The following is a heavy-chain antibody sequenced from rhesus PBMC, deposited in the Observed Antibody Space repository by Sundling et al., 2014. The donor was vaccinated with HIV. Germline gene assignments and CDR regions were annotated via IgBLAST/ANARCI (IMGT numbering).Heavy chain of an antibody. CDR3: TRESYYEDDYGYYYTEEGLDS. Sequence: EVQLVESGGGLVKPGGSLRLSCVASGFTFSSYVMHWVRQAPGKGLEWVSVISESGGTTYYADSVKGRFTISRDNAKNSLFLQMNSLRAEDTAVYYCTRESYYEDDYGYYYTEEGLDSWGQGVVVTVSS. CDR2: ISESGGTT. D-gene: IGHD3-9*01. CDR1: GFTFSSYV. V-gene: IGHV3-100*01. J-gene: IGHJ6*01.